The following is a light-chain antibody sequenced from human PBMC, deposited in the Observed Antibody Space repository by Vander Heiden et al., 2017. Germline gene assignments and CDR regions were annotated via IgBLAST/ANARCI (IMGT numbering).Light chain of an antibody. V-gene: IGLV2-11*01. CDR1: SSDVGGYNY. Sequence: SPLTPPRPVPGSPGQSVTISCTGTSSDVGGYNYVSWYQNHPGKVPKVLIYDVTQRPSGVPDRFSGSKSGNTASLTISGLQADDEADYFCCSYAGSYSVVFGGGTKLTVL. J-gene: IGLJ2*01. CDR3: CSYAGSYSVV. CDR2: DVT.